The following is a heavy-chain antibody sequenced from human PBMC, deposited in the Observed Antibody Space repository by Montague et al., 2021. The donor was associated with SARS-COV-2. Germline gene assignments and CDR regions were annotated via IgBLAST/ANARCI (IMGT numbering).Heavy chain of an antibody. CDR3: ARGSTGWYAIFGHYGMGV. Sequence: LRLSCAASRFTFSDFWMNWVRQAPGKGLEWVADIKHDGSEKSYVDSVKGRFTISRDNAKNSLYLQMNSLRAEDTAVYYCARGSTGWYAIFGHYGMGVWGQGTTVTVSS. V-gene: IGHV3-7*01. CDR1: RFTFSDFW. CDR2: IKHDGSEK. J-gene: IGHJ6*02. D-gene: IGHD6-19*01.